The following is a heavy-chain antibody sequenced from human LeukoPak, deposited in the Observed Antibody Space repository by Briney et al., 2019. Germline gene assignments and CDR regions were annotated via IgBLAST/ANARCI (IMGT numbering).Heavy chain of an antibody. V-gene: IGHV1-18*04. CDR3: ARGGSSGWRTPNDDY. Sequence: VASVKVSCKASGYTSTSYYMHWVRQAPGQGLEWMGWSSAYNGNTNYGQKLQGRVTMTTDTSTSTAYMELRSLKSDDTAVYYCARGGSSGWRTPNDDYWGQGTLVTVSS. D-gene: IGHD6-19*01. J-gene: IGHJ4*02. CDR2: SSAYNGNT. CDR1: GYTSTSYY.